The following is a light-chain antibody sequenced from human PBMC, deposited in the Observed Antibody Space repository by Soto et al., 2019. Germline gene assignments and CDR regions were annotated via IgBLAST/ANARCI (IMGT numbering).Light chain of an antibody. V-gene: IGKV3-20*01. CDR1: QSVSSSY. Sequence: EIAMTQSPGTLSLSPEERATLSCRASQSVSSSYLAWYQQKPGQAPRLLIYHASSRATGIPDRFSGSGSGTDFALTISRLEPEDFAVFYCQQYGNSPWTFGQGTKVEIK. J-gene: IGKJ1*01. CDR3: QQYGNSPWT. CDR2: HAS.